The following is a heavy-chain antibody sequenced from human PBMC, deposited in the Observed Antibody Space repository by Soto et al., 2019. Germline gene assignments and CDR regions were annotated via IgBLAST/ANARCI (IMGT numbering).Heavy chain of an antibody. CDR3: AREVFRDFDL. V-gene: IGHV1-18*01. J-gene: IGHJ2*01. CDR1: GYTLTGYG. Sequence: QVHLVQSGAEVKKPGASVKVSCNASGYTLTGYGITWVRQAPGQGLEWMGSISAYNANTNNAQKLQGRLTMTTDTSTSTAYMELRSLTSDDTAVYYCAREVFRDFDLWGRGTLVSVSS. D-gene: IGHD1-20*01. CDR2: ISAYNANT.